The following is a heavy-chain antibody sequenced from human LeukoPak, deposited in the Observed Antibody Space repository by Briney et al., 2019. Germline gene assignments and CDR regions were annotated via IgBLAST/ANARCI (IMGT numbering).Heavy chain of an antibody. V-gene: IGHV3-48*04. CDR1: GVTISNYY. CDR3: ARAGSHRNSGYDY. D-gene: IGHD5-12*01. CDR2: ISSSGGAK. J-gene: IGHJ4*02. Sequence: GGSLRLSCAASGVTISNYYMNWVRQAPGKGLEWVPYISSSGGAKYYADSVKGRFTISSDTAKNSLYLQMNSLRAEDTAVYYCARAGSHRNSGYDYWGQGTLVTVSS.